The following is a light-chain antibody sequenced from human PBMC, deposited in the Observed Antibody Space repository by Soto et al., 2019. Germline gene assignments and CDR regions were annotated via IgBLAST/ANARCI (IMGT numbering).Light chain of an antibody. CDR1: QGLSSR. CDR3: QQSNCFPLT. CDR2: AAS. J-gene: IGKJ4*01. V-gene: IGKV1-12*01. Sequence: DIRMTQSPSSVSASVGDRCTITCRASQGLSSRLVWYQQKPGRAPNLLIYAASSLKSGGPSRFSGRGSEADFTLTIGSLQPEDFASYYCQQSNCFPLTCGGGTKVEIK.